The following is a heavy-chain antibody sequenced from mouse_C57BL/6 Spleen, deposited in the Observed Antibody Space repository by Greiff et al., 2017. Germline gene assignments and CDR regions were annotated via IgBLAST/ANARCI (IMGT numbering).Heavy chain of an antibody. CDR1: GFTFSDYY. Sequence: EVQLVESGGGLVQPGGSLKLSCAASGFTFSDYYMYWVRQTPEKRLEWVAYISNGGGSTYYPDTVKGRFTISRDNAKNTLYLQMSRLKSEDTAMYYCARGTRLEGYWDFDVWGTGTTVTVSS. CDR2: ISNGGGST. CDR3: ARGTRLEGYWDFDV. V-gene: IGHV5-12*01. J-gene: IGHJ1*03. D-gene: IGHD3-3*01.